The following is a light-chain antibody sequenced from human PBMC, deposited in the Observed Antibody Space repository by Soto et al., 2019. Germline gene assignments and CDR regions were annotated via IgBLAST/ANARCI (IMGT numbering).Light chain of an antibody. CDR2: GAS. Sequence: EKVMTQSPATLSMSPGERATLSCRASQSVSNFLAWYQQKPGQAPRLLIYGASTRATGVPARFSGSGSGTEFTLTISSLPSEDFAVYYCQQYSNWPSWTFGQGTKVEVK. V-gene: IGKV3-15*01. J-gene: IGKJ1*01. CDR3: QQYSNWPSWT. CDR1: QSVSNF.